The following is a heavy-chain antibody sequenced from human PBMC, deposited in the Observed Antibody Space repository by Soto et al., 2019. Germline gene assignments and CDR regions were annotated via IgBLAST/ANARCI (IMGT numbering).Heavy chain of an antibody. CDR3: ARGGTEGYSYGPNWYFDL. J-gene: IGHJ2*01. CDR1: GFTFSSYD. Sequence: GSLRLSCAASGFTFSSYDMHWVRQATGKGLEWVSAIGTAGDPYYPGSVKGRFTISRENAKNSLYLQMNSLRAGDTAVYYCARGGTEGYSYGPNWYFDLWGRGTLVTVSS. V-gene: IGHV3-13*05. D-gene: IGHD5-18*01. CDR2: IGTAGDP.